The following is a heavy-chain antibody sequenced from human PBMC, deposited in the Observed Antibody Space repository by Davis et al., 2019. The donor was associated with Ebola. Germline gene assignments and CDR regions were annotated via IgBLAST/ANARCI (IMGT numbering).Heavy chain of an antibody. D-gene: IGHD6-13*01. V-gene: IGHV1-2*02. CDR3: VRDQYVSTWYQPSDY. Sequence: ASVKVSCKASGYTFTDYYVHWVRQAPGQGLEWMGWINPNSGGTNYAQKFQGRVTMTGDTSISTVYMELSRLRFDDTAVYYCVRDQYVSTWYQPSDYWGQGTLVTVSS. CDR2: INPNSGGT. CDR1: GYTFTDYY. J-gene: IGHJ4*02.